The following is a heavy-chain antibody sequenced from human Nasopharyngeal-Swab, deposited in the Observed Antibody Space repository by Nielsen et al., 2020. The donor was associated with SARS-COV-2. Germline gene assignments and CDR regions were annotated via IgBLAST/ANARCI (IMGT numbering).Heavy chain of an antibody. CDR3: ARAYDNSGDGFDT. D-gene: IGHD3-22*01. CDR2: IYSSGRT. CDR1: GFTVSRNY. V-gene: IGHV3-53*01. Sequence: GESLKISCAASGFTVSRNYMTWVRQAPGKGLEWVSVIYSSGRTSHADSVKGRFTISRDNSKNMLYLQMNSLRAEDTAVYYCARAYDNSGDGFDTWGQGTMVTVSS. J-gene: IGHJ3*02.